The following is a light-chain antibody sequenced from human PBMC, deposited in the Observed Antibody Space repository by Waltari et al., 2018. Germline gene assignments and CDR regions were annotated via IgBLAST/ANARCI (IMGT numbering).Light chain of an antibody. J-gene: IGLJ3*02. CDR3: CSYAGSSSWV. CDR1: SSDVGGYNL. Sequence: QSALTQPASVSGSPGQSITISCTGTSSDVGGYNLVSWHQQHPGKAPKLIIYEVSNRPSGVSKRFSGSKSGNTASLTISGLQAEDEADYYCCSYAGSSSWVFGGGTKLTVL. CDR2: EVS. V-gene: IGLV2-23*02.